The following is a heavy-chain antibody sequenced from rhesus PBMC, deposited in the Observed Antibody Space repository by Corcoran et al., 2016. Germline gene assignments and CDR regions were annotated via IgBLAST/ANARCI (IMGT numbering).Heavy chain of an antibody. Sequence: QVQLVQSGTEVKKPGTSVKLSCKASGYTFTSYYLKWVRQAPGQVLVWMGWINPSNGNTGEAQKFQGRVTMTRETSTITAERERNSLRSEDTAVNYCARVLAAAELDYWGQGVLVTASS. D-gene: IGHD6-31*01. CDR3: ARVLAAAELDY. J-gene: IGHJ4*01. CDR2: INPSNGNT. CDR1: GYTFTSYY. V-gene: IGHV1-200*01.